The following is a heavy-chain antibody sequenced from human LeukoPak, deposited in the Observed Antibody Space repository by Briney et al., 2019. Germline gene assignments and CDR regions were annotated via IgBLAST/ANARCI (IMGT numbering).Heavy chain of an antibody. CDR2: ITPIFGTA. J-gene: IGHJ4*02. Sequence: SVKVSCKASGGTFSSYAISWVRQAPGQGLEWMGGITPIFGTANYAQKFQGRVTITADESTSTAYMELSSLRSEDTAVYYCARQVLRYFDWLTYFDYWGQGTLVTVSS. CDR1: GGTFSSYA. V-gene: IGHV1-69*13. CDR3: ARQVLRYFDWLTYFDY. D-gene: IGHD3-9*01.